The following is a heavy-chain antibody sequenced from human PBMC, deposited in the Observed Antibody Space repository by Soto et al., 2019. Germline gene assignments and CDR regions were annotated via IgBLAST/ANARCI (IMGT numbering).Heavy chain of an antibody. CDR2: FYYSEST. V-gene: IGHV4-39*01. CDR3: ATITIFGVVPNYFDY. D-gene: IGHD3-3*01. Sequence: SETLSLTCAVSGGSISSSSYYWGWIRQPPGKGLEWIGSFYYSESTYYNPSLKSRVTISVDTSKNQFSLKLSSVTAADTAVYYCATITIFGVVPNYFDYWRQGTLVTVS. CDR1: GGSISSSSYY. J-gene: IGHJ4*02.